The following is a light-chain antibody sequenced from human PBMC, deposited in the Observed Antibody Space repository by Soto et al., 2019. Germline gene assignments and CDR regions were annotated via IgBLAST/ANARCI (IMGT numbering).Light chain of an antibody. J-gene: IGLJ1*01. V-gene: IGLV2-14*03. Sequence: QSVLTQPASVSGSPGQSITISCTGTGSDIGTYNYVSWYQHHPGKAPKFIIYDVTNRPSGVSDRFSGSKSGNTASLTISGLQAEDEADYFCKSYTSASTYVFVTGTKFTVL. CDR2: DVT. CDR3: KSYTSASTYV. CDR1: GSDIGTYNY.